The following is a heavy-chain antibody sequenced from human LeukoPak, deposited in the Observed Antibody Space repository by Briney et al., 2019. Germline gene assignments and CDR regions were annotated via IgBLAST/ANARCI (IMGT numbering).Heavy chain of an antibody. Sequence: PSETLSLTCTASGGSISSYYRRWIRQPPGKGLEWIGYIYYSGSTNYNPSLKSRVTISVDTSKNQFSLKLSSVTAADTAVYYCARGTNDFWSGYYNYYYGMDVWGQGTTVTVSS. CDR1: GGSISSYY. J-gene: IGHJ6*02. V-gene: IGHV4-59*01. CDR3: ARGTNDFWSGYYNYYYGMDV. D-gene: IGHD3-3*01. CDR2: IYYSGST.